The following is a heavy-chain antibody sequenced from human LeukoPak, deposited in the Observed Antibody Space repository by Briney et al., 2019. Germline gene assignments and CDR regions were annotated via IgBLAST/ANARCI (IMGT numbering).Heavy chain of an antibody. CDR1: GFTFTSSA. D-gene: IGHD5-12*01. J-gene: IGHJ6*02. CDR3: AANYVPYSGYDRRIYYYYGMDV. Sequence: TSVKVSCKASGFTFTSSAVQWVRQTRGQRLECVGWIVVGSGNTNYAQKFQERVTITRDMSTSTAYMELSSLRSEDTAVYYCAANYVPYSGYDRRIYYYYGMDVWGQGTTVTVSS. V-gene: IGHV1-58*01. CDR2: IVVGSGNT.